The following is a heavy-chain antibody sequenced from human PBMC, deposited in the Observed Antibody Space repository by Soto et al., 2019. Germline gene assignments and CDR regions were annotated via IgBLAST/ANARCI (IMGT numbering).Heavy chain of an antibody. CDR2: IYRSGSA. J-gene: IGHJ6*02. CDR3: AVSGRGGLDV. V-gene: IGHV4-30-2*01. CDR1: GGSINSGGYS. D-gene: IGHD3-10*01. Sequence: QLQLQESGSGLVKPSQKLSLTCTVSGGSINSGGYSWSWIRQPPGKGLEWIGYIYRSGSAYYSPSLQNRVTISVDTSKNHFSLNLTSVTAADTAVYYCAVSGRGGLDVRGQGTTVTVSS.